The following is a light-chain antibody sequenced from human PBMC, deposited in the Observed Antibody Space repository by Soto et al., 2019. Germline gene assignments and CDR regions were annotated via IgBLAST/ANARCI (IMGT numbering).Light chain of an antibody. CDR2: AGT. Sequence: IQLTQSPSSLSASVGDRVTITCRASQDINSYLAWYQQKPGKAPNLLIYAGTSLQSGVPSRFSGRGSGTEFTLTISRLQPEDFATYYCQQLHVYPSTFGGGTKVE. CDR1: QDINSY. J-gene: IGKJ4*01. V-gene: IGKV1-9*01. CDR3: QQLHVYPST.